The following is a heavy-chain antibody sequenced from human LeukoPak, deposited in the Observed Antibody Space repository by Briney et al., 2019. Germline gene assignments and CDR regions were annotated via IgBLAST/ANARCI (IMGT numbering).Heavy chain of an antibody. Sequence: GASVKVSCKASGYTFTGYYMHWVRQAPGLGLEWMGWINPNSGGTNYAQKFQGRVTMTRDTSISTAYMELSRLTSDDTAIYYCARGVPAAVTYFQHWGQGTLVTVSS. J-gene: IGHJ1*01. V-gene: IGHV1-2*02. CDR2: INPNSGGT. CDR1: GYTFTGYY. D-gene: IGHD2-2*01. CDR3: ARGVPAAVTYFQH.